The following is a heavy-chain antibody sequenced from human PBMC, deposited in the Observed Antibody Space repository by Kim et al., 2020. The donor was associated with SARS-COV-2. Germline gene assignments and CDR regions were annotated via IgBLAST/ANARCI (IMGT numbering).Heavy chain of an antibody. Sequence: GGSLRLSCAASGFTFSSYGMHWVRQAPGKGLEWVAVISYDGSNKYYADSVKGRFTISRDNSKNTLYLQMNSLRAEDTAVYYCAISSSWYNYWGQGTLVTVSS. J-gene: IGHJ4*02. V-gene: IGHV3-30*03. D-gene: IGHD6-13*01. CDR3: AISSSWYNY. CDR2: ISYDGSNK. CDR1: GFTFSSYG.